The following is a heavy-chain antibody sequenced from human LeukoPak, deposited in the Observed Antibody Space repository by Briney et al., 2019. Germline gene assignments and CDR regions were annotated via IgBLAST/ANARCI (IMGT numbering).Heavy chain of an antibody. J-gene: IGHJ5*02. CDR1: GGSFSGYY. V-gene: IGHV4-34*01. D-gene: IGHD3-3*01. Sequence: RPSETLSLTCAVYGGSFSGYYWSWIRQPPGKGREWIGEINHSGSTNHNPSLKSRVTISVDTSKNQFSLKLSSVTAADTAVYYCARGPSLVGLRFLEWLSRAWFDPWGQGTLVTVSS. CDR3: ARGPSLVGLRFLEWLSRAWFDP. CDR2: INHSGST.